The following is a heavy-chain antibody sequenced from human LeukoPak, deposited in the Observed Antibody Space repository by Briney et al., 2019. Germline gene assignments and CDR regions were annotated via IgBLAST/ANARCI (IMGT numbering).Heavy chain of an antibody. V-gene: IGHV3-21*01. CDR2: ISSNSIYI. CDR3: ARVVWELRDVHYYYYMDV. J-gene: IGHJ6*03. D-gene: IGHD1-26*01. Sequence: PGGSLRLSCAASGFTFNTYRMNWVRQAPGKGLEWVSSISSNSIYIYYADSVQGRFTISRDNAKNSLYLQMNSLRAEDTAVYYCARVVWELRDVHYYYYMDVWGKGTTVTVSS. CDR1: GFTFNTYR.